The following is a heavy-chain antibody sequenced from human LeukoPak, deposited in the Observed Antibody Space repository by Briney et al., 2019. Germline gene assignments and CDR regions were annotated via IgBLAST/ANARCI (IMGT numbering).Heavy chain of an antibody. CDR2: ISGSGSTI. CDR1: GFTFSSYE. V-gene: IGHV3-48*03. D-gene: IGHD6-13*01. Sequence: GGSLRLSCAASGFTFSSYEMNWVRQAPGKGLEWVSYISGSGSTIYYADSVKGRFTISRDNAKNSLYLQTNSLRAEDTAVYYCARTFIAAAGTYVDDYWGQGTLVTVSP. J-gene: IGHJ4*02. CDR3: ARTFIAAAGTYVDDY.